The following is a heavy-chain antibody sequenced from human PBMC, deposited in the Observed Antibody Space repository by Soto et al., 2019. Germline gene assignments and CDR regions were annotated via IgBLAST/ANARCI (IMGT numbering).Heavy chain of an antibody. J-gene: IGHJ4*02. CDR1: GYGFTAYG. V-gene: IGHV1-18*01. CDR3: ARDNGQWLVG. D-gene: IGHD6-19*01. Sequence: QVLLVQSGAEVKKPGASVKVSCKTSGYGFTAYGITRVRQAPGQGCEWMGRTTTCNGNTKYAQKIQGRVTMTTDTPTSTAYKELRSLRFDDTAGYYCARDNGQWLVGWGQGTLVTVSS. CDR2: TTTCNGNT.